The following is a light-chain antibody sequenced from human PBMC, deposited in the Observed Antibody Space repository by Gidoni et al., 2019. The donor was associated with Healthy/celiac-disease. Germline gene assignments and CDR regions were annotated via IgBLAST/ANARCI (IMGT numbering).Light chain of an antibody. CDR1: QSLVHSDGNTY. CDR2: KVS. CDR3: MQGTHWPPYT. Sequence: DVVMTQSPLSMPVTLGQPASISCRSSQSLVHSDGNTYLNWFQQRPRQSPRRLIYKVSNRASGFPDRFSGSGSGTVFTLKISRVAADDVGVYYCMQGTHWPPYTFGQGTKLEIK. V-gene: IGKV2-30*02. J-gene: IGKJ2*01.